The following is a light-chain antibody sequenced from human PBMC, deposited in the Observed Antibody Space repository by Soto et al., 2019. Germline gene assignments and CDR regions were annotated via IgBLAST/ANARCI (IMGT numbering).Light chain of an antibody. Sequence: EAVMTQSPVTLSVSPGERATLSCRASQTVGTNVAWYQQKPGQAPRLLIYATSTRATGIPARLSGSGSGTEFTLTISSLQSEDFAVYYCQQYNKWPLFTFGPGTKVDMK. CDR2: ATS. V-gene: IGKV3-15*01. CDR3: QQYNKWPLFT. CDR1: QTVGTN. J-gene: IGKJ3*01.